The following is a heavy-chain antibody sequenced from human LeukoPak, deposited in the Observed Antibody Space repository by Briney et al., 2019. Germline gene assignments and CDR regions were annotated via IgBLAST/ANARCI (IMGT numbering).Heavy chain of an antibody. J-gene: IGHJ5*02. V-gene: IGHV4-31*03. Sequence: PSETLSLTCTVSGGSISSGGYYWSWIRQHPGKGLEWIGYIYYSGSTYYNPSLKSRVTISVDTSKNQFSLKLSSVTAADTAVYYCARLAVRSSTSGNWFDPWGQGTLVTVSS. CDR2: IYYSGST. D-gene: IGHD2-2*01. CDR3: ARLAVRSSTSGNWFDP. CDR1: GGSISSGGYY.